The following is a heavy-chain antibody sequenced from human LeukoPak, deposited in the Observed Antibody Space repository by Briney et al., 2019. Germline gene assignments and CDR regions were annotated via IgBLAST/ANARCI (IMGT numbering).Heavy chain of an antibody. Sequence: GGTLRLSCAASGFTFNNYGMSWVRQAPGRGLEWVSAISRDGGDTFYADSVKGRFTISRDNSKNTVYLQMNSLRAEDTALYYCAKLGHTSGYYARHSDYWGQGTLVTVSS. V-gene: IGHV3-23*01. D-gene: IGHD3-22*01. CDR1: GFTFNNYG. CDR3: AKLGHTSGYYARHSDY. J-gene: IGHJ4*02. CDR2: ISRDGGDT.